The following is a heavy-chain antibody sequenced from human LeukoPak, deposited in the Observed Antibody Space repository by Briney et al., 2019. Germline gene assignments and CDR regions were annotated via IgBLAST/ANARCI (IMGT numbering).Heavy chain of an antibody. CDR3: ARCITMVRGVIRPPDY. Sequence: SETLSLTCAVSGGSISSSSYYWGWIRQPPGKGLEWIGRIYYGGSTFYNPSLKSRVTISVDTSKNQFSLKLTSVTAADTAVYYCARCITMVRGVIRPPDYWGQGTLVTVSS. CDR2: IYYGGST. D-gene: IGHD3-10*01. V-gene: IGHV4-39*01. J-gene: IGHJ4*02. CDR1: GGSISSSSYY.